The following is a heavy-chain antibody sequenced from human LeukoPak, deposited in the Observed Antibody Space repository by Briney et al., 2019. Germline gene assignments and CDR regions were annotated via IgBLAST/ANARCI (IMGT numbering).Heavy chain of an antibody. Sequence: GAPVKVSCKASGGTFNSYAISWVRQAPGQGLEWMGGIIPIFGTTNYARKFRGRVTLTADKSTRTAYMELSSLRSEDTALYYCARGYYKEFDIWGQGTMVTVSS. CDR2: IIPIFGTT. V-gene: IGHV1-69*06. J-gene: IGHJ3*02. CDR3: ARGYYKEFDI. D-gene: IGHD3-10*01. CDR1: GGTFNSYA.